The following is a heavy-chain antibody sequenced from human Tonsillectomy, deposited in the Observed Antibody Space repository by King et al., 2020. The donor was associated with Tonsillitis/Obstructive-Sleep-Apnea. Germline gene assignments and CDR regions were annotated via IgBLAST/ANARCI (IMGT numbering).Heavy chain of an antibody. CDR3: ARTTDLSSSWGYFDY. Sequence: VTLKESGPVLVKPTETLTLTCTVSGFSLSNARMGVSWIRQSPGKALEWLAHIFSNDEKSYSTSLKSRLTISKDTSKSQVVLTMTNMDPVDTATYYCARTTDLSSSWGYFDYWGQGTLVTVSS. V-gene: IGHV2-26*01. J-gene: IGHJ4*02. CDR1: GFSLSNARMG. D-gene: IGHD6-13*01. CDR2: IFSNDEK.